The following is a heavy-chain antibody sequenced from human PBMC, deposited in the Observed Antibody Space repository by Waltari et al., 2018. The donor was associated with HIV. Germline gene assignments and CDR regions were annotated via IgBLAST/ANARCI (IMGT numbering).Heavy chain of an antibody. Sequence: QEQLVESGGGVVQPGESHRLTCSASGFSFVNHAMHWVRQAGGKGLEWLAIISYDGRQTYHAKFVTGRFTISRDNSKDTLILDMKALKREDSGIYYCARRSLLGLDVWGQGITVTVSS. CDR3: ARRSLLGLDV. J-gene: IGHJ6*02. CDR2: ISYDGRQT. V-gene: IGHV3-30*16. D-gene: IGHD6-19*01. CDR1: GFSFVNHA.